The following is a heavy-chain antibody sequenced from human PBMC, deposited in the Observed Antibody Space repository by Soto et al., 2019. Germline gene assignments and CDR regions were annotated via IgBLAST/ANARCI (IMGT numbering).Heavy chain of an antibody. CDR3: AKDWGATGELLAIRLHP. J-gene: IGHJ5*02. Sequence: PGGSLRLSCAASGFTFSTYGMHWVRQAPGKGLEWVAVMLYAGSHEFYADSVKGRFSISRDNSRNTLYLQMNSLRPEDTAVYFCAKDWGATGELLAIRLHPWGKRTLGTVSS. V-gene: IGHV3-30*18. D-gene: IGHD3-10*01. CDR2: MLYAGSHE. CDR1: GFTFSTYG.